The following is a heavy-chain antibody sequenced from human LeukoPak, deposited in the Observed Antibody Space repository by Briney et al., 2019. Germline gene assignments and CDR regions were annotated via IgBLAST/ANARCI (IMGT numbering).Heavy chain of an antibody. Sequence: PSETLSLTCTVSGGSISSGDYYWSWIRQPPGKGLEWIGYIYRGGSTYYNPSLKSRVTISLDRSKNQFSLKLSSVTAADTAVYYCARVREGVDAFDIWGQGTVVTVSS. CDR2: IYRGGST. V-gene: IGHV4-30-2*01. J-gene: IGHJ3*02. CDR1: GGSISSGDYY. CDR3: ARVREGVDAFDI.